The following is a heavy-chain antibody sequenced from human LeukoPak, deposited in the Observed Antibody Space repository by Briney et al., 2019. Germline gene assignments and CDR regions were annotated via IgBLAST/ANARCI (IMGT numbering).Heavy chain of an antibody. CDR3: ARILAASDTGAYHWFDP. Sequence: SETLSLTCTVSGGSISSGTYYWRWIRQPAGKGLEWIGRIDTSGGTKYNPSLESRVTMTVDTSKNQFSLRLSSVTAADTAVYYCARILAASDTGAYHWFDPWGQGTLVTVSS. V-gene: IGHV4-61*02. D-gene: IGHD6-25*01. CDR1: GGSISSGTYY. CDR2: IDTSGGT. J-gene: IGHJ5*02.